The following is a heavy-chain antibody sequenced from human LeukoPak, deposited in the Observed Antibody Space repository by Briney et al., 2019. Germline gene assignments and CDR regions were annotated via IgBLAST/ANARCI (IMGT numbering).Heavy chain of an antibody. CDR3: AVQTMVANTQGDAFDI. V-gene: IGHV1-18*01. CDR1: GYTFTNYG. Sequence: ASVKVSCKASGYTFTNYGISWVRQAPGHGLEWMGWISAYNGHTKYAPKFQGRVTMTRDTSISTVYMELSSLRSDDTAVYYCAVQTMVANTQGDAFDIWGQGTTVIVSS. D-gene: IGHD2-15*01. J-gene: IGHJ3*02. CDR2: ISAYNGHT.